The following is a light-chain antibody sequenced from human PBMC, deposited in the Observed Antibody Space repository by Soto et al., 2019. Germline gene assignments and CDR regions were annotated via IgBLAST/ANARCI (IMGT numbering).Light chain of an antibody. CDR1: SSDVGGYHF. CDR2: EVS. CDR3: YSYTTTSTYV. Sequence: QSLLTHPASLSGSPGQSITLSCSGTSSDVGGYHFVSWYQQHPGKAPNLIIYEVSNRPSGVSDRFSGSKSGNTASLTISGLQAEDEADYYCYSYTTTSTYVFGTGTKVTV. J-gene: IGLJ1*01. V-gene: IGLV2-14*01.